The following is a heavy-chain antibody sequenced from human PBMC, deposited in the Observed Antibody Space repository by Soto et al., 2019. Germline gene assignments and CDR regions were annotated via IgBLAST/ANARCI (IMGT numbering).Heavy chain of an antibody. CDR1: GFSISSNNW. Sequence: SETLSLTCAVFGFSISSNNWWGWIRQPPGKGLEWIGDIYYSGSTRYNPSLTSRVTMSVDKARDQFSLTLNSVTAMDTAVYYCARKEEKPAPFGNWGQGILVTVSS. V-gene: IGHV4-28*06. J-gene: IGHJ4*02. D-gene: IGHD2-2*01. CDR2: IYYSGST. CDR3: ARKEEKPAPFGN.